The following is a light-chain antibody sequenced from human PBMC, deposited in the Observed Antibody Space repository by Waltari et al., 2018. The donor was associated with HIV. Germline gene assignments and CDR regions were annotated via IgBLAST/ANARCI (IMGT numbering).Light chain of an antibody. CDR1: SSNVGSDDL. CDR2: EVT. V-gene: IGLV2-23*02. CDR3: CSCPRSGIRYV. Sequence: QSALTQPASVSGSPGQSITISCTGTSSNVGSDDLVSWYQQHPGEAPKLLSYEVTKRPSGVSNRFSGSNSGNTASLTISGLQAEDEADYYCCSCPRSGIRYVFGTGTKVTVL. J-gene: IGLJ1*01.